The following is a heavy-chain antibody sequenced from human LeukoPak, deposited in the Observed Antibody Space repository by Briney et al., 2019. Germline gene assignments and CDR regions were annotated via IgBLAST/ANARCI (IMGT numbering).Heavy chain of an antibody. J-gene: IGHJ4*02. D-gene: IGHD6-6*01. CDR1: GYTFTSYD. Sequence: ASVKVSCKASGYTFTSYDINWVRQATGQGLEWMGWMNPNSGNTGYAQKFQGRVTMTRNTSISTAYMELSSLRSEDTAVYYCVRGGFIAARRCLRYWGQGTLVTVSS. CDR2: MNPNSGNT. V-gene: IGHV1-8*01. CDR3: VRGGFIAARRCLRY.